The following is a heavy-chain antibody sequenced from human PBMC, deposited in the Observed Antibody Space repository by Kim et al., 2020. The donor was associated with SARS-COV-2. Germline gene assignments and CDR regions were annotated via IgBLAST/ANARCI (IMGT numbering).Heavy chain of an antibody. V-gene: IGHV3-74*01. Sequence: GGSLRLSCVVSGFTFSNSWMHWIRQSPGQGLVWVSRTDTDGTSTSYADSVKGRFTISRDNARNTLYLQMTSLRAEDTAVYYCAGDYFHRASFDYWGLGT. J-gene: IGHJ4*02. D-gene: IGHD1-26*01. CDR2: TDTDGTST. CDR3: AGDYFHRASFDY. CDR1: GFTFSNSW.